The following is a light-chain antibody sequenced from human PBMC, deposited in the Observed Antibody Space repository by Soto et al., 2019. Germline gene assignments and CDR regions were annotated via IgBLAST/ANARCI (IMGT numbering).Light chain of an antibody. CDR3: QEYGSSLLT. CDR1: QSVSSSY. CDR2: AAS. J-gene: IGKJ4*01. V-gene: IGKV3-20*01. Sequence: EIVLAKSPGTLSLSPGERATLSCRASQSVSSSYLAWYQQKPGQAPRLLTYAASSRATGIPDRFSGSGSGTNFTLTISRLEPEDCAAYYCQEYGSSLLTFGGGTKVEIK.